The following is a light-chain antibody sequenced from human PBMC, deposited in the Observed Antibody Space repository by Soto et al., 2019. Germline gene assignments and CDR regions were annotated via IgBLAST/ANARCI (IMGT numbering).Light chain of an antibody. V-gene: IGLV1-44*01. Sequence: QSVVTQSPSTSGAPGQTVTFSCSGSGSNIEINPVNWYQHLPRTAPKLLIFGDNRRPSGVPDRFSGSKSGTSASLAVSGLQSEDEADYYCAVWDDSLNGWVFGGGTKLTVL. CDR3: AVWDDSLNGWV. CDR2: GDN. J-gene: IGLJ3*02. CDR1: GSNIEINP.